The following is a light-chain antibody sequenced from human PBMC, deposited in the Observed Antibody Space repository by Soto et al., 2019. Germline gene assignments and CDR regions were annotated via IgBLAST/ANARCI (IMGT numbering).Light chain of an antibody. Sequence: EIVMTQFPATLSVSPGERATLSCRASQSVGSNLAWYQQKPGQAPRLLIYGASTRATGIPARFSGSGSRTEFTLTISSLQSEDFVVYYCQQYNNRPPWTFGPGTKVEIK. CDR2: GAS. CDR3: QQYNNRPPWT. V-gene: IGKV3-15*01. CDR1: QSVGSN. J-gene: IGKJ1*01.